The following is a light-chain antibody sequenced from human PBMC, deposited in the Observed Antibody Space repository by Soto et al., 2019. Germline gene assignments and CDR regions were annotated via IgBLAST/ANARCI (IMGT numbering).Light chain of an antibody. CDR1: QSVGSN. J-gene: IGKJ1*01. CDR3: QQYNNWWT. Sequence: ILMTQSPATLSVSPGERATLSCRAGQSVGSNLAWYQQKPVQAPRLLIDDASTRSTGIPGRFSGSGSGTEFTLTISSLQSEDFAVYYCQQYNNWWTFGQGTKVEI. V-gene: IGKV3-15*01. CDR2: DAS.